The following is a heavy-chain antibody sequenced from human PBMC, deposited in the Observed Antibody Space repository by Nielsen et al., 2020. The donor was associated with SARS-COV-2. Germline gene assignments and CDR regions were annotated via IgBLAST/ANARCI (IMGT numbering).Heavy chain of an antibody. D-gene: IGHD6-19*01. CDR3: ARDLGSGWGP. CDR2: ISWNSGSI. CDR1: GFTFDDYA. J-gene: IGHJ5*02. V-gene: IGHV3-9*01. Sequence: GGSLRLSCAASGFTFDDYAMHWVRQAPGKGLEWVSGISWNSGSIGYADSVKGRFTISRDNAKNSLYLQMNSLRDEDTAVYYCARDLGSGWGPWGQGTLVAVSS.